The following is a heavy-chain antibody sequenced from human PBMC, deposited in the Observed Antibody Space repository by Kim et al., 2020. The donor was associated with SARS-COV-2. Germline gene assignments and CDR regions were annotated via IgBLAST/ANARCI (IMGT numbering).Heavy chain of an antibody. Sequence: GESLKISCKTSGYTFTNTGIGWVRHIPGKGLYVSGQDYPCYSETRYSPSLQGQITLAADKSNSTAYLHWNSLKASDNALYYCAKLITTATLDYFDYWGQGTLVTVSS. CDR2: YPCYSET. CDR3: AKLITTATLDYFDY. CDR1: GYTFTNTG. J-gene: IGHJ4*02. D-gene: IGHD5-18*01. V-gene: IGHV5-51*01.